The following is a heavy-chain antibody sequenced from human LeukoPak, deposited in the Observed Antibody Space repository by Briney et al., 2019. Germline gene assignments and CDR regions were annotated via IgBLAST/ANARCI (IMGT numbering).Heavy chain of an antibody. Sequence: SETLSLTCAVYGGSFSGYYWSWIRQPPGKGLEWIGEINHSGSTNYNPSLKSRVTISVDTSKNQFSLKLSSVTAADTAVYYCARRSRDSSGWYGSWFDPWGQGTLVTVSS. CDR3: ARRSRDSSGWYGSWFDP. J-gene: IGHJ5*02. V-gene: IGHV4-34*01. CDR2: INHSGST. CDR1: GGSFSGYY. D-gene: IGHD6-19*01.